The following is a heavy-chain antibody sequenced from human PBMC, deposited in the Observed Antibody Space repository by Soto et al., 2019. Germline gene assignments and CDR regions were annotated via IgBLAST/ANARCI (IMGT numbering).Heavy chain of an antibody. CDR3: ARRSDSSASGSYFDY. D-gene: IGHD3-10*01. V-gene: IGHV1-46*03. Sequence: ASVKVSCKASGYTFTNNPMHWVRQAPGQGLEWMGAVNPNTGNTGYAQRFQGRVTMTRDASTNTVYMELSSLRSEDTAVYYCARRSDSSASGSYFDYWGQGALVTV. CDR2: VNPNTGNT. J-gene: IGHJ4*02. CDR1: GYTFTNNP.